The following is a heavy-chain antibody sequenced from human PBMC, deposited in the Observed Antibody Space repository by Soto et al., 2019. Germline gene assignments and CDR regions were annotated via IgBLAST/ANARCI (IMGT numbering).Heavy chain of an antibody. CDR1: GYTLTELS. D-gene: IGHD3-10*01. Sequence: QVQLVQSGAEVKKPGASVKVSCKVSGYTLTELSMHWVRQAPGKGLEWMGGFDPEDGETIYAQKFQGRFTMTEDTSTDTAYMELSSLRSEYTAVYYCATDRGALSNTMVRGDAFDLWGQGTMVTVSS. V-gene: IGHV1-24*01. J-gene: IGHJ3*01. CDR3: ATDRGALSNTMVRGDAFDL. CDR2: FDPEDGET.